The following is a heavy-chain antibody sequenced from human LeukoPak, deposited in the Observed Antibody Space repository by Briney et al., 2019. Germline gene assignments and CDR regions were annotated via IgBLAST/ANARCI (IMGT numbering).Heavy chain of an antibody. Sequence: SETLSLTCAVYGGSFSGYYWSWIRQPPGKGLEWIGEINHSGSTNYNPSLKSRVTISVDTSKNQFSLKLSSVTAADTAVYYCASLGPLVVRGVIPGTYYYYYYMDVWGKGTTVTISS. CDR1: GGSFSGYY. CDR3: ASLGPLVVRGVIPGTYYYYYYMDV. J-gene: IGHJ6*03. V-gene: IGHV4-34*01. CDR2: INHSGST. D-gene: IGHD3-10*01.